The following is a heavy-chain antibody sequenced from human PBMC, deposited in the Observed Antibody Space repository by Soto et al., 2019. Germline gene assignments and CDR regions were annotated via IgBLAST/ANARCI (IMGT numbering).Heavy chain of an antibody. CDR3: ARRGYSSSWYYYYYYGMDV. CDR1: GGSISSGGYS. D-gene: IGHD6-13*01. CDR2: IYHSGST. J-gene: IGHJ6*02. Sequence: SETLSLTCAVSGGSISSGGYSWSWIRQPPGKGLEWIGYIYHSGSTYYNPSLKSRVTISVDRSKNQFSLKLSSVTAADTAVYYCARRGYSSSWYYYYYYGMDVWGQGTTVT. V-gene: IGHV4-30-2*01.